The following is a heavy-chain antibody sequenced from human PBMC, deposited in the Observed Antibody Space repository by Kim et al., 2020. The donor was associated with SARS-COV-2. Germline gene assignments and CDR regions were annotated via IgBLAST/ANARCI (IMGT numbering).Heavy chain of an antibody. D-gene: IGHD2-15*01. CDR2: T. Sequence: TSYADSVKGRFPISRDNSKNTLFLQMNSLRAEDTAIYYCAKDTGSRSFDYWGQGTLLTVSS. J-gene: IGHJ4*02. V-gene: IGHV3-23*01. CDR3: AKDTGSRSFDY.